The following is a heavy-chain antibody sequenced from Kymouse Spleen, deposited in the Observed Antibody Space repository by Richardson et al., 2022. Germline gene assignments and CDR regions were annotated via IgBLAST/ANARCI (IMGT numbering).Heavy chain of an antibody. CDR3: ARRGEQWPLDY. CDR2: IYYSGST. V-gene: IGHV4-39*01. CDR1: GGSISSSSYY. Sequence: LQLQESGPGLVKPSETLSLTCTVSGGSISSSSYYWGWIRQPPGKGLEWIGSIYYSGSTYYNPSLKSRVTISVDTSKNQFSLKLSSVTAADTAVYYCARRGEQWPLDYWGQGTLVTVSS. D-gene: IGHD6-19*01. J-gene: IGHJ4*02.